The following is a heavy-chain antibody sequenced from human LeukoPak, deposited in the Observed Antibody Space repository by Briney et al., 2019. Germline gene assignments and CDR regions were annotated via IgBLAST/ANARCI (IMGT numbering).Heavy chain of an antibody. CDR2: IKSKTDGGTT. D-gene: IGHD5-24*01. CDR3: TTKDGYNSYGYYYYYMDV. V-gene: IGHV3-15*01. Sequence: WGSLRLSCAASGFTFSNAWMSWVRQAPGKGLEWVGRIKSKTDGGTTDYAAPVKGRFTISRDDSKNTLYLQMNSLKTEDTAVYYCTTKDGYNSYGYYYYYMDVWGKGTTVTVSS. J-gene: IGHJ6*03. CDR1: GFTFSNAW.